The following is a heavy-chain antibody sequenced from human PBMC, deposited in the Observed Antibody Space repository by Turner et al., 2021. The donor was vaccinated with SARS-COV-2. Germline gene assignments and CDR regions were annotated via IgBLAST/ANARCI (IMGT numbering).Heavy chain of an antibody. CDR2: INHSGST. D-gene: IGHD4-4*01. CDR1: GGSFSGYY. V-gene: IGHV4-34*01. J-gene: IGHJ4*02. CDR3: ARGATLQDYFDY. Sequence: QVQLQQWGAGLLKPSETLSLTCAVYGGSFSGYYWTWIRQPPGKGLEWIGEINHSGSTNYNPSLKSRVTISVDTSKHQFSLKLSSVTAADTAVYYCARGATLQDYFDYWGQGTLVTVSS.